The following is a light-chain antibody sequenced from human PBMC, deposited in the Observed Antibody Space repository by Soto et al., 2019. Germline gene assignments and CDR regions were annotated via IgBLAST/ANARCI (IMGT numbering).Light chain of an antibody. CDR1: SSDVVGYNY. Sequence: QSVLTQPPSASRSPGQSVTISCTGTSSDVVGYNYVSWYQQHPGKAPKLMIYEVSKRPSGVPDRFSGSKSGNTASLTVSGLQAEDEADYYCSSYAGSNNPYVFGTGTKVTVL. J-gene: IGLJ1*01. CDR3: SSYAGSNNPYV. V-gene: IGLV2-8*01. CDR2: EVS.